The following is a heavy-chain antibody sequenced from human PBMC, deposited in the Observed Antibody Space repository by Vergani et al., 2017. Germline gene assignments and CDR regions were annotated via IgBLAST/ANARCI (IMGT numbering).Heavy chain of an antibody. CDR1: GYSISSGYY. J-gene: IGHJ5*02. D-gene: IGHD3-16*01. CDR3: ARDSGSYVWGSYEAWFDP. Sequence: QVQLQESGPGLVKPSETLSLTCTVSGYSISSGYYWCWIRQPPGKGLEWIGSIYHSGSTYYNPSLESRVTISVDTSKNQFSLKLSSVTAADTAVYYCARDSGSYVWGSYEAWFDPWGQGTLVTVSS. V-gene: IGHV4-38-2*02. CDR2: IYHSGST.